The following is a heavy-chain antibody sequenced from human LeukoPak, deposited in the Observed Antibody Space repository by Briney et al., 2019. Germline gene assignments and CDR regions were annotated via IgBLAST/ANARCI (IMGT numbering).Heavy chain of an antibody. CDR2: ISAYNGNT. CDR1: GYTFTSYG. J-gene: IGHJ6*02. D-gene: IGHD2-15*01. CDR3: ARDCSGGSCYLRGSASGMDV. Sequence: ASVKVSCKASGYTFTSYGISWVRQAPGQGLEWMGWISAYNGNTNYAQKFQGRVTITADKSTSTAYMELSSVRSEDTAVYYCARDCSGGSCYLRGSASGMDVWGQGTTVTVSS. V-gene: IGHV1-18*01.